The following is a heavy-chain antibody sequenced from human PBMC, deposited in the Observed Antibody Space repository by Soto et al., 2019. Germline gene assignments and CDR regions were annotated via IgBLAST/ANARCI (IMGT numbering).Heavy chain of an antibody. CDR1: GGTFSSYA. J-gene: IGHJ5*02. CDR3: ARVLSPAAGTGVFWFDP. V-gene: IGHV1-69*01. CDR2: IIPIFGTA. Sequence: QVQLVQSGAEVKKPGSSVKVSCKASGGTFSSYAISWVRQAPGQGLEWMGGIIPIFGTANYAQKFQGRVTITADESTSTAYMELSSLRSEDTAVYYCARVLSPAAGTGVFWFDPWDQGTLVTVSS. D-gene: IGHD6-13*01.